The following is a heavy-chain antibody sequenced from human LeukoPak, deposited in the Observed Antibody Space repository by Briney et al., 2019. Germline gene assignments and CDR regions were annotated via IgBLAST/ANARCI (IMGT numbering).Heavy chain of an antibody. Sequence: AASVKVSCKASGYTCTNYGISWVRQAPGQGLEWMGWISGYDGNTNSAQKLQDRVIMTTDTSTSTAYMELRSLRSDDTAVYYCARAPTVTTRVDYWGQGTLVTVSS. J-gene: IGHJ4*02. D-gene: IGHD4-17*01. CDR2: ISGYDGNT. V-gene: IGHV1-18*01. CDR3: ARAPTVTTRVDY. CDR1: GYTCTNYG.